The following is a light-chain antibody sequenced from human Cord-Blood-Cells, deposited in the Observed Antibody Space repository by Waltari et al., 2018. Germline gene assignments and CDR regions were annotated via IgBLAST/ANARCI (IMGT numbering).Light chain of an antibody. CDR2: SNN. CDR1: SSNIARNT. V-gene: IGLV1-44*01. Sequence: QSVLTQPPSASGTPGQRVTISCSVRSSNIARNTVNWYQQLPGTAPKLLIYSNNQRPSGGLDRFSGSKSGTSASLAISGLQSEDEADYYCAAWDDSLNGWVFGGGTKLTVL. CDR3: AAWDDSLNGWV. J-gene: IGLJ3*02.